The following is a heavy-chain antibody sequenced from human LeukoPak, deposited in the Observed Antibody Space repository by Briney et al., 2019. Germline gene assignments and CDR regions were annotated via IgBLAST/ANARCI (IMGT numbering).Heavy chain of an antibody. CDR2: IYYLGST. V-gene: IGHV4-59*01. Sequence: KPSETLSLTCTVSGGSISSYYWSWIRQPPGKGLEWVGHIYYLGSTNYSPSLKSRVTISIDTSKNYFSLKLNSVIAADTAVYYCARDRPGSYWYFDLWGRGTLVTVSS. CDR3: ARDRPGSYWYFDL. J-gene: IGHJ2*01. CDR1: GGSISSYY. D-gene: IGHD3-10*01.